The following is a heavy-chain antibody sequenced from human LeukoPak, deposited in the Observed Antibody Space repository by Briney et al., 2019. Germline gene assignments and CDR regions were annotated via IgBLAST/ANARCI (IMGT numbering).Heavy chain of an antibody. Sequence: QVQLVESGGGVVQPGGSLRLSCAASGFTFSSYGMHWVRRAPGKGLEWVAFIRYDGSNKYYADSVKARFTLSRDNSKNTMYLQMNTLRAEDTAVYYCATGYSSGWYGRLDYWGQGTLVTVSS. J-gene: IGHJ4*02. D-gene: IGHD6-19*01. CDR2: IRYDGSNK. V-gene: IGHV3-30*02. CDR3: ATGYSSGWYGRLDY. CDR1: GFTFSSYG.